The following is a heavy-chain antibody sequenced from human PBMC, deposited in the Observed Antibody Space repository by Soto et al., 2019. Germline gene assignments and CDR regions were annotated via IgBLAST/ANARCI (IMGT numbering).Heavy chain of an antibody. Sequence: QVQLVQSGAEVKKPGSSVKVSCKASGGTFSNHAISWVRQAPGQGLEWMGGIIPIFGTTSSAQKFQGRVTITADKSTSTAYMDLSSLRSEDTAIYYCARGGIPVAGDPNWFDPWGQGTLVTVSS. CDR3: ARGGIPVAGDPNWFDP. CDR1: GGTFSNHA. J-gene: IGHJ5*02. D-gene: IGHD6-19*01. CDR2: IIPIFGTT. V-gene: IGHV1-69*06.